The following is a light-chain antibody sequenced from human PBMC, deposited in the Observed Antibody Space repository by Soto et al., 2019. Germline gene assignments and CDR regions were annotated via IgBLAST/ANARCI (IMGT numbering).Light chain of an antibody. V-gene: IGLV2-11*01. Sequence: QSALTQPRSVSGSPGQSVTLSCTGTSSDVGGYHYVSWYQHHPGKAPKIIIYDVNKRPSGVPDRFSGSKSGNTASLTISGLQTEDEEDYYCCSYAGSYTLVFGGGTKLPVL. CDR1: SSDVGGYHY. J-gene: IGLJ2*01. CDR2: DVN. CDR3: CSYAGSYTLV.